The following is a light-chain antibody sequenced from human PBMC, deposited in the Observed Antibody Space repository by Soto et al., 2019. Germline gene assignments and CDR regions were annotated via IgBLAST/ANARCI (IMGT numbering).Light chain of an antibody. CDR1: SSNIGAGYH. CDR2: ETS. Sequence: QPVLTQPPSVSGAPGQRVNISCTGGSSNIGAGYHVHWYQQLPGAAPTLLIYETSNRPSGVPDRFSGSKSGTSASLAITGLQAEDEAEYYCPSFYRSLSGVIFGGGTKLTVL. J-gene: IGLJ2*01. V-gene: IGLV1-40*01. CDR3: PSFYRSLSGVI.